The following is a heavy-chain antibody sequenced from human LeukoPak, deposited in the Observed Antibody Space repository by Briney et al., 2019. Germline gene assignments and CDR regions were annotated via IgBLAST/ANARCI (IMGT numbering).Heavy chain of an antibody. CDR3: ARWYYYETSGLYYGSFDN. J-gene: IGHJ5*02. V-gene: IGHV3-23*01. D-gene: IGHD3-22*01. CDR2: IIGSGSST. Sequence: GGSLRLSCGASGFTFGTYWMHWVRQAPGKGLQWVSVIIGSGSSTYYADSVKGRFTISRDNARNTLYLQMNSLRAEDTAVYYCARWYYYETSGLYYGSFDNWGQGTLVTVSS. CDR1: GFTFGTYW.